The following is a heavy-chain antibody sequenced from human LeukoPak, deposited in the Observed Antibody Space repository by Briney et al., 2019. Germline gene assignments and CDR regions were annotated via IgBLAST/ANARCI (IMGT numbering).Heavy chain of an antibody. CDR1: GVTVSSNY. J-gene: IGHJ4*02. CDR3: ARDNPYCGGDCYSF. CDR2: IYSVGST. D-gene: IGHD2-21*01. Sequence: GGSLRLSCAASGVTVSSNYMSWGCQAPGKGLEWGSVIYSVGSTYYADSVKGRFTISRDNSKNTLYLQMNSLRAEDTAVYYCARDNPYCGGDCYSFWGQGTLVTVSS. V-gene: IGHV3-53*01.